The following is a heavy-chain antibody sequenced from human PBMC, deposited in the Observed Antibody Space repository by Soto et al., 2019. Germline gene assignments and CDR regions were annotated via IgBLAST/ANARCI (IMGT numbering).Heavy chain of an antibody. CDR1: GFPFSSYG. V-gene: IGHV3-30*18. CDR2: ISYDGSNK. CDR3: AKELAYDILTGYQIDAFDI. J-gene: IGHJ3*02. D-gene: IGHD3-9*01. Sequence: GGSLRLSCAASGFPFSSYGMHWVRQAPGKGLEWVAVISYDGSNKYYADSVKGRFTISRDNSKNTLYLQMNSLRAEDTAVYYCAKELAYDILTGYQIDAFDIWGQGTMVTVSS.